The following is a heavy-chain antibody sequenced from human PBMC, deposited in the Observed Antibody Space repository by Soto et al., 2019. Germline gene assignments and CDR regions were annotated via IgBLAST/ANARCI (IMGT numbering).Heavy chain of an antibody. CDR3: ARDKDRQQLGGNYYYILDV. CDR1: GGTFSTSA. D-gene: IGHD3-3*02. Sequence: QVQLMQSGAEVKKPGSSVKVSCKASGGTFSTSAISWVRQAPGEGLEWVGGIMPVFATPDYAQKFQGRVTICADESTTTAYLELTSLTTDDTAVYYCARDKDRQQLGGNYYYILDVWGQGTAITVSS. J-gene: IGHJ6*02. V-gene: IGHV1-69*12. CDR2: IMPVFATP.